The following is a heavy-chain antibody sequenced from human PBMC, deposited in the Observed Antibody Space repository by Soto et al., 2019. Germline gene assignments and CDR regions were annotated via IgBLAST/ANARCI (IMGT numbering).Heavy chain of an antibody. D-gene: IGHD3-10*01. CDR3: AREVYMVRGVNNWFDP. CDR2: IIPILGIA. Sequence: SVKVSCKASGYTFTSYGISWVRQAPGQGLEWMGWIIPILGIANYAQKFQGRVTITADKSTSTAYMELSSLRSEDTAVYYCAREVYMVRGVNNWFDPWGQGTLVTVSS. J-gene: IGHJ5*02. CDR1: GYTFTSYG. V-gene: IGHV1-69*10.